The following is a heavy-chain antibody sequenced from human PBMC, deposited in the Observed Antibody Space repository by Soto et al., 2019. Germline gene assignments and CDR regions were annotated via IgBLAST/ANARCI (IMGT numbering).Heavy chain of an antibody. CDR3: ARGVVPAASWFYRDVYYYYYGMDV. CDR1: GYTFTSYD. CDR2: MNPNSGNT. D-gene: IGHD2-2*01. Sequence: ASVKVSCKASGYTFTSYDINWVRQATGQGLEWMGWMNPNSGNTGYAQKFQGRVTMTRNTSISTAYMELSSLRSEDTAVYYCARGVVPAASWFYRDVYYYYYGMDVWGQGTTVTVSS. J-gene: IGHJ6*02. V-gene: IGHV1-8*01.